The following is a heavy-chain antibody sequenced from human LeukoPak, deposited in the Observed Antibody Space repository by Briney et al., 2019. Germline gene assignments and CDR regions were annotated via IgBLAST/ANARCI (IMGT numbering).Heavy chain of an antibody. CDR2: INPSGGST. V-gene: IGHV1-46*03. Sequence: ASVKVSCKASGYTFTSYYMHWVRQAPGQGLEWMGIINPSGGSTSYAQKFQGRVTMTRDTSTSTVYMELSSLRSEDTAVYYCTRGQYGSDVLFNYYYYYMDVWGKGTTVTVSS. CDR1: GYTFTSYY. D-gene: IGHD3-10*01. CDR3: TRGQYGSDVLFNYYYYYMDV. J-gene: IGHJ6*03.